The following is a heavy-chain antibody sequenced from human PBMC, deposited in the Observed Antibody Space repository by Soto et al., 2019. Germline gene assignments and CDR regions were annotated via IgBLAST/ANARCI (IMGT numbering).Heavy chain of an antibody. V-gene: IGHV1-24*01. Sequence: ASVKVSCKVSGYTLTELSMHWVRQAPGKGLEWMGGFDPEDGETIYAQKFQGRVTMTEDTSTDTAYMELSSLRSEDTAVYYCATADSSGYLVYFDYWGQGTLVTVSS. J-gene: IGHJ4*02. D-gene: IGHD3-22*01. CDR3: ATADSSGYLVYFDY. CDR1: GYTLTELS. CDR2: FDPEDGET.